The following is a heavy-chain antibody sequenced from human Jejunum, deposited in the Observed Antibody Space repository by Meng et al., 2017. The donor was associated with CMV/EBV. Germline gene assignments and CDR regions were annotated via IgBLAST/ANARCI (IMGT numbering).Heavy chain of an antibody. CDR1: GFTVSSNC. CDR3: ARRDEGYGPFDY. V-gene: IGHV3-53*01. Sequence: EGKVGESGGGLIQPGGSLRLSCVVSGFTVSSNCMNWVRQAPGKGLEWVSVIYSGGSTYYADSVKGRFTVSRDNSKNMLYLQMNSLRAEDTAVYYCARRDEGYGPFDYWGQGTLVTVSS. D-gene: IGHD3-10*01. CDR2: IYSGGST. J-gene: IGHJ4*02.